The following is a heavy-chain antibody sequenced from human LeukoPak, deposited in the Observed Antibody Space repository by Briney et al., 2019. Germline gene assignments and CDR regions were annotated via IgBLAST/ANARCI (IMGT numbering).Heavy chain of an antibody. D-gene: IGHD5-24*01. CDR2: IKQDGSEK. V-gene: IGHV3-7*03. CDR1: GFTFSSYG. CDR3: AKEVDDGYNWSYDAFDI. J-gene: IGHJ3*02. Sequence: PGGSLRLSCAASGFTFSSYGMHWVRQAPGKGLEWVANIKQDGSEKYYVDSVEGRFTISRDNSKNTLYLQMNSLRAEDTAVYYCAKEVDDGYNWSYDAFDIWGQGTMVTVSS.